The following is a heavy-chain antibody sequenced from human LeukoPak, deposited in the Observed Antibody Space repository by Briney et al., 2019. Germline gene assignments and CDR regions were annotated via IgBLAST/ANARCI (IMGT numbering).Heavy chain of an antibody. CDR3: ARQGGEFDY. CDR2: IYHSGST. Sequence: KPSETLSLTCTVSGYSISSGYYWGWIRQPPGKGLEWIGSIYHSGSTYYNPSLKSRVTISVDTSKNQFSLKLSSVTAADTAVYYCARQGGEFDYWGQGTLVTVSS. CDR1: GYSISSGYY. V-gene: IGHV4-38-2*02. D-gene: IGHD3-16*01. J-gene: IGHJ4*02.